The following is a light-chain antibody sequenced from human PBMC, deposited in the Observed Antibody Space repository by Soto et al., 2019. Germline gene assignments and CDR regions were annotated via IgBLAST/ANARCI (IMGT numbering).Light chain of an antibody. CDR1: QSVSSR. CDR2: GAS. J-gene: IGKJ1*01. V-gene: IGKV3D-15*01. Sequence: EIVMTQSPTILSVSPGERATLSWRASQSVSSRLAWYQRQPGQAPSLLISGASFRAPGIPDRFSGSASGTDFTLSISRLEPEDFAVYYCQQYSSLWTFGQGTKVDIK. CDR3: QQYSSLWT.